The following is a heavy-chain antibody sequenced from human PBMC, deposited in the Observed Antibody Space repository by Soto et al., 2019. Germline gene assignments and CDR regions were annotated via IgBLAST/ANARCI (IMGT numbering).Heavy chain of an antibody. V-gene: IGHV3-30*18. CDR2: ISYDDGRKQ. CDR3: AKDESCWDHNFVIDI. Sequence: QVQLVESGGGVVQPGRSLKLSFAASGFTFSNYGIHWFRQAPGKGLQWVAVISYDDGRKQYYADSLKVRFTISRDNSKNSVYVQMSRPIADDTAMYYSAKDESCWDHNFVIDIWGQGTTVNASS. D-gene: IGHD1-26*01. CDR1: GFTFSNYG. J-gene: IGHJ6*02.